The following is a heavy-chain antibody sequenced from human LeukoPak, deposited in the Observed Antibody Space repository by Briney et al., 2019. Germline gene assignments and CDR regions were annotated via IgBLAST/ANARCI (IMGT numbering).Heavy chain of an antibody. CDR3: ATNRVGTYDRPFDI. J-gene: IGHJ3*02. CDR1: GGSINSHY. V-gene: IGHV4-59*08. CDR2: IHYTGTT. D-gene: IGHD1-26*01. Sequence: SETLSLTCIVSGGSINSHYWSWIRQPPGKGLEWIGDIHYTGTTKYNPSVKSRVTISIDTSKNQFSLELSSVTDTDTAVYFCATNRVGTYDRPFDIWGQGTMVTVSS.